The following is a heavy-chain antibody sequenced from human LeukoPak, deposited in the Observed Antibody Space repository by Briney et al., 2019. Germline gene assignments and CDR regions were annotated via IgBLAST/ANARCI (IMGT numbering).Heavy chain of an antibody. D-gene: IGHD3-22*01. CDR2: IKEDGSEK. CDR1: GFTFSRYW. CDR3: ARGDSSCSIFDY. Sequence: GGSLRLSCAASGFTFSRYWMTWVRQAPGKGLEWVANIKEDGSEKYYVDSVKGRFTVYRDNAKNSLYLKMNSPRAEDTAVYYCARGDSSCSIFDYWGQGTLVTVSS. V-gene: IGHV3-7*01. J-gene: IGHJ4*02.